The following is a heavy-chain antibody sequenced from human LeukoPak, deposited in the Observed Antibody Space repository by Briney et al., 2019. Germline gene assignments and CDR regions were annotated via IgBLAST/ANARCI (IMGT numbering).Heavy chain of an antibody. CDR3: ARSYDSSGYYQNYYFDY. J-gene: IGHJ4*02. Sequence: SETLSLTCTVSGGSISSYYWSWIRQPPRKGLELIGYSYYSWSTNYNPSLKSRVTISVDTSKNQFSLKLGSVTAADTAVYYCARSYDSSGYYQNYYFDYWGQGTLVTVSS. CDR1: GGSISSYY. CDR2: SYYSWST. D-gene: IGHD3-22*01. V-gene: IGHV4-59*01.